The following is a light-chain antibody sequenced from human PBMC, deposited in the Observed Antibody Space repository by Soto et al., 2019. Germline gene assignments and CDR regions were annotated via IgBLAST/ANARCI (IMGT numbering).Light chain of an antibody. CDR3: MQSLQTPWT. Sequence: LTQSPLSLPVTPGEPASISCRSSQSLLHTNGYNYLDWYLQKPGQSPQLLIYLGSNRASGVPERFSGSGSGTDFTLKISRVEAEDVGVYYCMQSLQTPWTFGQGTKVEIK. CDR1: QSLLHTNGYNY. J-gene: IGKJ1*01. V-gene: IGKV2-28*01. CDR2: LGS.